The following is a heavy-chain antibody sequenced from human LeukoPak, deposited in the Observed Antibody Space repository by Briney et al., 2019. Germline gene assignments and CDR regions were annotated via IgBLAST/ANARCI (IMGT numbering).Heavy chain of an antibody. CDR1: GGSFSGYY. CDR2: INHSGST. J-gene: IGHJ4*02. CDR3: ARHGDYYDEYYFDY. Sequence: SETLSLTCAVYGGSFSGYYWSWIRQPPGKGLEWIGEINHSGSTNYNPSLKSRVTISVDTSKNQFSLKLSSVTAADTAVYYCARHGDYYDEYYFDYWGQGTLVTVSS. D-gene: IGHD3-22*01. V-gene: IGHV4-34*01.